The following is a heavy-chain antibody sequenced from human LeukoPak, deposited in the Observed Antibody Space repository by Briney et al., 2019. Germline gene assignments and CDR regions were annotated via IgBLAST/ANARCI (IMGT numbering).Heavy chain of an antibody. CDR2: IDSSSSTI. CDR1: GFILSDYN. V-gene: IGHV3-48*04. J-gene: IGHJ4*02. Sequence: PGGSLRLSCEASGFILSDYNMNWVRQAPGKGLEWLSFIDSSSSTIYYADSVKGRFTISRDNAKNSLYLQMNSLRAEDTAVYYCARAFRDVIFDYWGQGTLVTVSS. CDR3: ARAFRDVIFDY. D-gene: IGHD5-24*01.